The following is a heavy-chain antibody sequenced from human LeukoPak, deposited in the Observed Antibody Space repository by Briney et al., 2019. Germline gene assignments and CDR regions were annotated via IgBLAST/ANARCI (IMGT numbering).Heavy chain of an antibody. CDR1: GYAFTGYY. Sequence: ASVKVSCKASGYAFTGYYTHWVRQAPGQGLEWMGWINPNSGGTNYAQKFQGRVTMTRDTSISTAYTELSRLRSDDTAVYYCARWNGDEEETYYFDYWGQGTLVTVSS. CDR3: ARWNGDEEETYYFDY. CDR2: INPNSGGT. V-gene: IGHV1-2*02. D-gene: IGHD1-1*01. J-gene: IGHJ4*02.